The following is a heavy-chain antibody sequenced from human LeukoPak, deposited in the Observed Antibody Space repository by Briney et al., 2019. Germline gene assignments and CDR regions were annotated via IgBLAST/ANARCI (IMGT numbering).Heavy chain of an antibody. V-gene: IGHV3-53*01. Sequence: PGGSLRLSCAASGFTVSSNCMSWVRQAPGKRLEWVSVTYSGGTTYYTDSVKGRFTISRDNSKNTLFLQMNSLRAEDTAVYYCATGPTVVTSSLYWGQGTLVTVSS. CDR1: GFTVSSNC. D-gene: IGHD4-23*01. CDR2: TYSGGTT. J-gene: IGHJ4*02. CDR3: ATGPTVVTSSLY.